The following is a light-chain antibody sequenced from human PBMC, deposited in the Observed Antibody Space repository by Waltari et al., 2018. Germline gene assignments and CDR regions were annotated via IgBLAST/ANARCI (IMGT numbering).Light chain of an antibody. J-gene: IGKJ1*01. CDR3: QHYLRLPAT. V-gene: IGKV3-20*01. Sequence: EIVLTQSPGTLSLSPGERATLSCRASQSVRTYLAWYQQKPGQAPRLLIYHASTRATGIPDRFSGSGYGTDFSLTISRLEPEDFAVYHCQHYLRLPATFGQGTKVEIK. CDR2: HAS. CDR1: QSVRTY.